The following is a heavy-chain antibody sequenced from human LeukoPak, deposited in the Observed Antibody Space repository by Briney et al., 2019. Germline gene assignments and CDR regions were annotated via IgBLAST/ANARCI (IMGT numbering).Heavy chain of an antibody. Sequence: GGSLRLSCAASGFTFSSYAMSWVRQAPGKGLEWVSAISGSGGSTYYADSVKGRFTISRDNSKNTLYLQMNSLRAEDTAVYYCAKDPGRFLEWMDAFDIWGQGTMVTVSS. CDR2: ISGSGGST. V-gene: IGHV3-23*01. D-gene: IGHD3-3*01. CDR1: GFTFSSYA. J-gene: IGHJ3*02. CDR3: AKDPGRFLEWMDAFDI.